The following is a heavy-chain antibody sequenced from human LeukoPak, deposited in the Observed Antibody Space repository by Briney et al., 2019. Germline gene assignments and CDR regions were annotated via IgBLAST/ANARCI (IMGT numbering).Heavy chain of an antibody. CDR3: ARDWKTNSLDY. D-gene: IGHD1-1*01. CDR2: IYYDGSNI. V-gene: IGHV3-33*01. CDR1: EFTFTTYG. J-gene: IGHJ4*02. Sequence: GESLKISCAASEFTFTTYGMHWVRQAPGKGLEWVAFIYYDGSNIYYADYVKGRFTISSDISKNTLYLQMDSLRAEDTAIYYCARDWKTNSLDYWGQGTLVTVSS.